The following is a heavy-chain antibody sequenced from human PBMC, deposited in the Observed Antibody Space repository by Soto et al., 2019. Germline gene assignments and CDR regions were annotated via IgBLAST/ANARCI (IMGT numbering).Heavy chain of an antibody. CDR2: TYYKSKWYN. V-gene: IGHV6-1*01. CDR1: GDILSTTRAA. Sequence: PSQTLSLTRALSGDILSTTRAAWNWISQSPSRGLEWLGRTYYKSKWYNDYAVSVKSRITINPDTSKNQFSLQLNSVTPEDTAVYDCARVRYYYGSGSYSPPYGMDVWGQGTTVTVSS. D-gene: IGHD3-10*01. J-gene: IGHJ6*02. CDR3: ARVRYYYGSGSYSPPYGMDV.